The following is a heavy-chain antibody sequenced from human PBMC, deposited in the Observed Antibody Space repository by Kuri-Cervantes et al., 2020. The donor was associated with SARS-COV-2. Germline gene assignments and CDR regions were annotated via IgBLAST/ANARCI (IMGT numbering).Heavy chain of an antibody. V-gene: IGHV4-39*01. CDR1: GGSISSSSYY. J-gene: IGHJ4*02. CDR2: IYYSGST. Sequence: GSLRPACTVSGGSISSSSYYWGWLRQPPGKGLEWIGSIYYSGSTYYNPSLKSRVTISVDTSKNQFSLKLSSVTAADTAVYYCARSRDGYNNDWGQGTLVTVSS. D-gene: IGHD5-24*01. CDR3: ARSRDGYNND.